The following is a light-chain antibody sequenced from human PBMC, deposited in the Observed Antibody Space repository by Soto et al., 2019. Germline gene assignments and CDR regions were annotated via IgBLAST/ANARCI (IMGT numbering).Light chain of an antibody. CDR1: QGISNS. CDR2: AAS. Sequence: DLQMTQSPSPLSASVGDRVTIACRASQGISNSSAWSQQNPGKVPKLLIYAASTLQSVVPSRFSGSGSGTDFPLTTSIRQPEDVATYYCQMYNSAPNTFGQGTKLEI. J-gene: IGKJ2*01. V-gene: IGKV1-27*01. CDR3: QMYNSAPNT.